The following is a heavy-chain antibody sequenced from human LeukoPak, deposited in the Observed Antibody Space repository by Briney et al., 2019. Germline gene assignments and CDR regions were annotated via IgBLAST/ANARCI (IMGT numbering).Heavy chain of an antibody. CDR1: AYSFINYA. J-gene: IGHJ5*02. CDR3: ARDGLVLPVYCTSTSWYDTGANWFDP. D-gene: IGHD2-2*01. CDR2: INAGNGNT. V-gene: IGHV1-3*01. Sequence: ASVMVSCKTSAYSFINYAIHWVRQPTRQSREWMGWINAGNGNTKYSQRFQGRVIITRDISASTVYMELRSLRSEDTAVYYCARDGLVLPVYCTSTSWYDTGANWFDPWGQGTLLSVSS.